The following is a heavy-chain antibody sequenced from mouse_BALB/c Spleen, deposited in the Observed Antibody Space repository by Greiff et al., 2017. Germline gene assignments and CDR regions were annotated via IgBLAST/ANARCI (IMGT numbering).Heavy chain of an antibody. Sequence: EVKVEESGGGLVQPGGSMKLSCVASGFTFSNYWMNWVRQSPEKGLEWVAEIRLKSNNYATHYAESVKGRFTISRDDSKSSVYLQMNNLRAEDTGIYYCTRRVLYVGAMDYWGQGTSVTVSS. CDR2: IRLKSNNYAT. CDR1: GFTFSNYW. CDR3: TRRVLYVGAMDY. V-gene: IGHV6-6*02. J-gene: IGHJ4*01. D-gene: IGHD1-1*01.